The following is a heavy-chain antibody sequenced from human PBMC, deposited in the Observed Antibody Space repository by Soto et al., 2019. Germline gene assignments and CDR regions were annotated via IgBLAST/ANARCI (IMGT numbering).Heavy chain of an antibody. D-gene: IGHD6-13*01. CDR3: ARGIAAAGRGAKGYVQH. V-gene: IGHV3-33*01. J-gene: IGHJ1*01. CDR2: IWYDGSNK. Sequence: QVQLVESGGGVVQPGRSLRLSCAASGFTFSSYGMHRVRQAPGKGLEWVAVIWYDGSNKYYADSVKGRFTISRDNSKNTLYLQMNSLRAEDTAVYYCARGIAAAGRGAKGYVQHWGQGTLVTVSS. CDR1: GFTFSSYG.